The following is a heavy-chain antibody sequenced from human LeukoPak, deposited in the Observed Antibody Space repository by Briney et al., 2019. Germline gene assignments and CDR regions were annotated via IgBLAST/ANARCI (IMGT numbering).Heavy chain of an antibody. D-gene: IGHD4-11*01. V-gene: IGHV3-23*01. CDR3: ARDRNYPRDQFDY. CDR2: ISGSGKSNSP. J-gene: IGHJ4*02. CDR1: GFTFGSYA. Sequence: PGGPLRLSCVAPGFTFGSYAMSWVRQAPGKGLEWVSAISGSGKSNSPWYADSVRGRSTISRDDSKNTVYLQMQNLRAEDTAIYFCARDRNYPRDQFDYWGQGTLVTVSS.